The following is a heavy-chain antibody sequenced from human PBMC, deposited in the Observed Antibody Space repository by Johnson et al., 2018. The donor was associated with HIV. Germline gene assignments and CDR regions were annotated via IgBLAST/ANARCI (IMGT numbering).Heavy chain of an antibody. D-gene: IGHD2-21*01. J-gene: IGHJ3*01. CDR2: IKQDGSEK. CDR3: AKAYCPWCDACDV. Sequence: VQLVESGGGLVNPGGSLRLSCAASGFTFSDYYMSWVRQAPGKGLEWVANIKQDGSEKYYVDSVKGRFTISRDNAKNSLYLQMNSLRAEDTAVYYCAKAYCPWCDACDVWGHGTMVTVAS. CDR1: GFTFSDYY. V-gene: IGHV3-7*05.